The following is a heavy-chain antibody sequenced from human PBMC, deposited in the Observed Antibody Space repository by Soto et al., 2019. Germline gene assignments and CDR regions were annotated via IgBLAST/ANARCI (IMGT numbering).Heavy chain of an antibody. D-gene: IGHD2-8*02. CDR1: GGSISSKFYY. J-gene: IGHJ4*02. CDR2: IYYRGST. Sequence: SETLSLTCTVSGGSISSKFYYWGWIRQPPGKGLQWIGNIYYRGSTNYNPSLKSRVTISVDTSKNQFSLKLTSVTAADTAVYYCARDKITGLFDYWGQGTLVTSPQ. CDR3: ARDKITGLFDY. V-gene: IGHV4-39*07.